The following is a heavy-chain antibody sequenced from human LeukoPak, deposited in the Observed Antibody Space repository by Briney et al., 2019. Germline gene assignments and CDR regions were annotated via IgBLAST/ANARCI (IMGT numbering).Heavy chain of an antibody. V-gene: IGHV3-23*01. Sequence: QAGGSLRLSCAASGFTFSSYAMSWVRQAPGKGLERVSAISGSGGSTYYADSVKGRFTISRDNSKNTLYLQMNSLRAEDTAVYYCAREPTGYSSSWHYIYYFDYWGQGTLVTVSS. CDR1: GFTFSSYA. D-gene: IGHD6-13*01. J-gene: IGHJ4*02. CDR3: AREPTGYSSSWHYIYYFDY. CDR2: ISGSGGST.